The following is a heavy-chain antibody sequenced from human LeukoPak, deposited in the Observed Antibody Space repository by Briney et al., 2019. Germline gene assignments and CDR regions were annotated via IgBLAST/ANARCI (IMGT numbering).Heavy chain of an antibody. J-gene: IGHJ5*02. D-gene: IGHD2-2*01. V-gene: IGHV4-38-2*01. CDR1: GYSISSGYY. Sequence: SETLSLTCAVSGYSISSGYYWGWIRQPPGKWLEWIGSIYHSGSTYYNPSLKSRVTISVDTSKNQFSLKLSSVTAADTAVYYCARHSGARDIVVVPAAWWFDPWGQGTLVTVSS. CDR2: IYHSGST. CDR3: ARHSGARDIVVVPAAWWFDP.